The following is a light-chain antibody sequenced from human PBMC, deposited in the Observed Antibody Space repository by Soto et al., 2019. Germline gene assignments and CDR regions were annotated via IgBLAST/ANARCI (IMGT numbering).Light chain of an antibody. CDR2: GAT. Sequence: ASQSVSAKLAWYQHKPGQAPRLLIYGATTRAPDVPARFSGSRSGTDFRPALRSLQSEDFAVYYIQQENDWPWTVGQGTKVDIK. J-gene: IGKJ1*01. V-gene: IGKV3-15*01. CDR1: QSVSAK. CDR3: QQENDWPWT.